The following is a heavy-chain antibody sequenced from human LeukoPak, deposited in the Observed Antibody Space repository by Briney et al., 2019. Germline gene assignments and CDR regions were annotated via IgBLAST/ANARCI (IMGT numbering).Heavy chain of an antibody. CDR3: ARGRAIQLWSPYYYYYMDV. Sequence: SETLSLTCAVYGGSFSGYYWSWIRQPPGKWLEWIGEINHSGSTNYNPSLKSRVTISVDTSKNQFSLKLSSVTAADTAVYYCARGRAIQLWSPYYYYYMDVWGKGTTVTVSS. V-gene: IGHV4-34*01. CDR2: INHSGST. D-gene: IGHD5-18*01. CDR1: GGSFSGYY. J-gene: IGHJ6*03.